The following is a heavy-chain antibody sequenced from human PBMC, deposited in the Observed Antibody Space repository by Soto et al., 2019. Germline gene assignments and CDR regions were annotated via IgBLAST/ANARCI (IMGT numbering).Heavy chain of an antibody. CDR3: ARDYGDGTYNWFDP. D-gene: IGHD4-17*01. Sequence: ASVKVSCKASGYTFTSYGSSWVRQAPGQGLEWMGWISAYNGNTNYAQKLQGRVTMTTDTSTSTAYMELRSLRSDDTAVYYCARDYGDGTYNWFDPWGQGTLVTVSS. CDR1: GYTFTSYG. V-gene: IGHV1-18*01. J-gene: IGHJ5*02. CDR2: ISAYNGNT.